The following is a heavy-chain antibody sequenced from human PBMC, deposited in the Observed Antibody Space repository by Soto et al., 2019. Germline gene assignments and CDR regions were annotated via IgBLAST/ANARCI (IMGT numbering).Heavy chain of an antibody. Sequence: GGSLRLSCAASGFTFSTYAMHWVRQAPGTGLEWVAVISYDGSNKYYADSVKGRFTISRDNSKNTLYLQMNSLRAEDTAVYYCAKDRVDCSGGSCYYIDYWGQGTLVTVSS. V-gene: IGHV3-30*18. CDR3: AKDRVDCSGGSCYYIDY. J-gene: IGHJ4*02. CDR1: GFTFSTYA. D-gene: IGHD2-15*01. CDR2: ISYDGSNK.